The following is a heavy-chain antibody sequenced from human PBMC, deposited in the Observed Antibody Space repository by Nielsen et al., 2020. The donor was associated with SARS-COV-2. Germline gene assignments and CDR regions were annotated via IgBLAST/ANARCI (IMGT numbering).Heavy chain of an antibody. J-gene: IGHJ6*03. Sequence: GESLKISCKGSGYTFTSYGISWVRQAPGQGLEWMGWISAYNGNTNYAQKLQGRVTMTTDTSTSTAYMELRSLRSDDTAVYYCARLIWFGDLSHMDVWGKGTTVTVSS. CDR2: ISAYNGNT. D-gene: IGHD3-10*01. CDR1: GYTFTSYG. V-gene: IGHV1-18*04. CDR3: ARLIWFGDLSHMDV.